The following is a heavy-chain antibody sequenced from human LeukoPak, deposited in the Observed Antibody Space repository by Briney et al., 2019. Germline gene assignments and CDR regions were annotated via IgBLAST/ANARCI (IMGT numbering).Heavy chain of an antibody. CDR3: AREDNYYDSSGYTIDAFDI. Sequence: GGSLRLSCAASGFTFSTYWMHWVRQAPGKGLVWVSRINGDGSSTAYADSVKGRFTISRDNAMNTLYLQTNSLRAEDTAVYYCAREDNYYDSSGYTIDAFDIWGQGTMVTVSS. J-gene: IGHJ3*02. CDR1: GFTFSTYW. D-gene: IGHD3-22*01. CDR2: INGDGSST. V-gene: IGHV3-74*01.